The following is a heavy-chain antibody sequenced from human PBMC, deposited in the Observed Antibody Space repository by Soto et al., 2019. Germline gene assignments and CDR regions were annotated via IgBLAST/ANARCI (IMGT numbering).Heavy chain of an antibody. J-gene: IGHJ5*02. Sequence: PSETLSLTCTVSGGSISSYYWSWIRQPPGKGLEWIGYIYYSGSTNYNPSLKSRVTISVDTSKNQFSLKLSSVTAADTAVYYCARXPRYYYDSSGYSKGFDPWGQGTLVTVSS. CDR3: ARXPRYYYDSSGYSKGFDP. V-gene: IGHV4-59*01. D-gene: IGHD3-22*01. CDR2: IYYSGST. CDR1: GGSISSYY.